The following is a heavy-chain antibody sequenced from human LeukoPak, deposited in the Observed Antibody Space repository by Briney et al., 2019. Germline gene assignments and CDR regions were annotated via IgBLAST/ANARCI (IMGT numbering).Heavy chain of an antibody. CDR2: ISSSSYT. D-gene: IGHD3-10*01. CDR1: GFTFSDHY. CDR3: ARDIGMVRGVIITNHFDY. V-gene: IGHV3-11*06. J-gene: IGHJ4*02. Sequence: GGSLRLSWAASGFTFSDHYMSWIRQAPGKGLGWVSYISSSSYTVYADSVKGRFTISRDNAKSSLYLQMNSLRAEDTAVYYCARDIGMVRGVIITNHFDYWGQGTPVTVSS.